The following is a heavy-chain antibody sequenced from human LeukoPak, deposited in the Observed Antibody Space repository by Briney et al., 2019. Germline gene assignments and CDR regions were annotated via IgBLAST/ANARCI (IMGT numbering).Heavy chain of an antibody. J-gene: IGHJ4*02. Sequence: ASVTVSCKASGYTFTGYYMHWVRQAPGQGLEWMGRINPNSGGTNYAQKFQGRVTMTRDTSISTAYMELSRLRSDDTAVYYCAKMNSGSYSIFDYWGQGTLVTVSS. D-gene: IGHD1-26*01. CDR2: INPNSGGT. V-gene: IGHV1-2*06. CDR1: GYTFTGYY. CDR3: AKMNSGSYSIFDY.